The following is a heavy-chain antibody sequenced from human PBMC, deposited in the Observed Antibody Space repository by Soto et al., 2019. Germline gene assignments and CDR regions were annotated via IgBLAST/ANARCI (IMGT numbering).Heavy chain of an antibody. CDR2: FSGSGGST. CDR3: ARDWTGDTCPCLDV. J-gene: IGHJ6*02. D-gene: IGHD3-3*01. Sequence: VQLLESGGGLVQPVGSLRLSCAAAGFTFSNYALTWVRQSPGKGLEWVSTFSGSGGSTYYADSVRGRFTISRDNSKNTLFLQMNSLRVEDTAIYYCARDWTGDTCPCLDVWGQGTTVSVSS. V-gene: IGHV3-23*01. CDR1: GFTFSNYA.